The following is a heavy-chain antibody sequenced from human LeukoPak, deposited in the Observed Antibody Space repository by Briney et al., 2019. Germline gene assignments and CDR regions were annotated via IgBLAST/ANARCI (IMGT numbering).Heavy chain of an antibody. D-gene: IGHD6-6*01. J-gene: IGHJ4*02. CDR1: GFTFSSYG. V-gene: IGHV3-33*01. CDR3: ALSIAARPYYFDY. Sequence: PGGSLRLSCAASGFTFSSYGMRWVRQAPGKGLEWVAVIWYDGSNKYYADSVKGRFTISRDNSKNTLYLQMNSLRAEDTAVYYCALSIAARPYYFDYWGQGTLVTVSS. CDR2: IWYDGSNK.